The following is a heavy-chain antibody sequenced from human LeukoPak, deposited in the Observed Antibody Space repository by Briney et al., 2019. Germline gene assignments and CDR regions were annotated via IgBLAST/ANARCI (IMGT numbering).Heavy chain of an antibody. V-gene: IGHV3-30*03. CDR1: GFTFSSYG. Sequence: GSLRLSCAASGFTFSSYGMHWVRQAPGKGLEWVAVISYDGSNNYYADSVKGRFTISRDNSKNTLYLQMNSLRAEDTAVYYCAAEDYYTAIDYWGQGTLVTVSS. CDR3: AAEDYYTAIDY. CDR2: ISYDGSNN. D-gene: IGHD3-22*01. J-gene: IGHJ4*02.